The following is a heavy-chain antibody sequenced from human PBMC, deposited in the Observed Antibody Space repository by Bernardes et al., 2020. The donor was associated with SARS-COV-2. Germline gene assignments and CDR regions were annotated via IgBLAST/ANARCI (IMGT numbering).Heavy chain of an antibody. CDR1: GFAFSSHW. D-gene: IGHD3-22*01. CDR3: ARGASSGYRVDY. V-gene: IGHV3-74*01. CDR2: MNMDGSTK. J-gene: IGHJ4*02. Sequence: GGSLRLSCAASGFAFSSHWMHWVRQDAGKGLVWLSRMNMDGSTKDYAASVKGRFTISRDNAKNTLWLQMNSLGADDTAVYYCARGASSGYRVDYWGPGTLVTVSS.